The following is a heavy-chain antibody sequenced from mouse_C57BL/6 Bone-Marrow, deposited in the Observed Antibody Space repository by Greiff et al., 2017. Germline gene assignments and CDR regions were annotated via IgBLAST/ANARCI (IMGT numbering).Heavy chain of an antibody. V-gene: IGHV1-4*01. CDR1: GYTFTSYT. J-gene: IGHJ2*01. CDR3: ARLGSSPFDY. D-gene: IGHD1-3*01. CDR2: INPSSGYT. Sequence: QVQLQQSGAELARPGASVTMSCKASGYTFTSYTMHWVKQRPGQGLEWIGYINPSSGYTKYNQKFKDKATLTADKSSSTAYMQLSSRTSEDAAVYYCARLGSSPFDYWGQGTTLTVSS.